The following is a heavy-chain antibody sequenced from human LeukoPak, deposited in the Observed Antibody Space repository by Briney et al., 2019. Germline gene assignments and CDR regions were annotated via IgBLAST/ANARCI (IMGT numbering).Heavy chain of an antibody. J-gene: IGHJ4*02. V-gene: IGHV1-8*01. CDR3: ARGLYYYDSSGSDFDY. CDR2: MNPNSGNT. D-gene: IGHD3-22*01. Sequence: ASVKVSCKASGYTFTSYDINWVRQATGQGLEWMGWMNPNSGNTGYAQKFQGRVTITRNTSISTAYMELSSLRSEDTAVYYCARGLYYYDSSGSDFDYWGQGTLVTVSS. CDR1: GYTFTSYD.